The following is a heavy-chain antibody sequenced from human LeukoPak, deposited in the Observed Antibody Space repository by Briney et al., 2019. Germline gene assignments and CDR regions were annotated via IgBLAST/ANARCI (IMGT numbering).Heavy chain of an antibody. D-gene: IGHD6-19*01. J-gene: IGHJ4*02. V-gene: IGHV3-48*02. CDR2: ISSSSSTM. CDR1: GFTFSSYS. Sequence: PGGSLRLSCAASGFTFSSYSMNWVRQAPGKGLEWVSYISSSSSTMYYADSVKGRFTISRDNAKNSLYLQMNSLRDEDTAVYYCARAYSSGWYPPGYWGQGTLVTVSS. CDR3: ARAYSSGWYPPGY.